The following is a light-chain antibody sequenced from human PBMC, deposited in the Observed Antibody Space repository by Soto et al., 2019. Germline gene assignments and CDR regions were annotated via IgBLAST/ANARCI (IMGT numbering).Light chain of an antibody. CDR2: EVS. Sequence: SVLTQPASVSGSPGQSITISCTGTSSVVGGYNYVSWYQQHPGKAPKLMIYEVSNRPSGVSNRFSGSKSGNTASLTISGLQAEDEADYYCSSYTSSSTAVFGTGTKVTVL. CDR1: SSVVGGYNY. CDR3: SSYTSSSTAV. V-gene: IGLV2-14*01. J-gene: IGLJ1*01.